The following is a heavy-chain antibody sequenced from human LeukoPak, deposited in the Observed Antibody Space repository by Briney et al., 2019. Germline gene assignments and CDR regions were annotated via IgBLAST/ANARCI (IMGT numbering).Heavy chain of an antibody. Sequence: GGSLRLSCAASGFTFSSYAMSWARQAPGKGLEWVAVISYDGSNKYYADSVKGRFTISRDNSKNTLYLQMNSLRAEDTAVYYCAKSNYYDSSGYYDYYYGMDVWGQGTTVTVSS. CDR2: ISYDGSNK. CDR3: AKSNYYDSSGYYDYYYGMDV. CDR1: GFTFSSYA. J-gene: IGHJ6*02. V-gene: IGHV3-30*18. D-gene: IGHD3-22*01.